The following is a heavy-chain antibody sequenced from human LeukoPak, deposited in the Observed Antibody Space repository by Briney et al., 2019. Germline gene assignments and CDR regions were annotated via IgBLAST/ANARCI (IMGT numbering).Heavy chain of an antibody. V-gene: IGHV3-23*01. CDR3: ASRNSSGWYWYFDY. CDR2: ISGSGGST. Sequence: GGSLRLSCAASGFTFSSYAMIWVRQAPGKGLEWVSAISGSGGSTYYADSVKGRFTISRDNSKNTLYLQMDSLRAEDTAVYYCASRNSSGWYWYFDYWGQGTLVTVSS. CDR1: GFTFSSYA. J-gene: IGHJ4*02. D-gene: IGHD6-19*01.